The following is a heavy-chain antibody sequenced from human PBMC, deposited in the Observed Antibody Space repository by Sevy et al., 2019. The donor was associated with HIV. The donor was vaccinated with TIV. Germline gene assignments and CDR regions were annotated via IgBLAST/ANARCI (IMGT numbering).Heavy chain of an antibody. CDR2: TYYRSKWYN. V-gene: IGHV6-1*01. CDR1: GDSVSSNSAA. Sequence: KQSQTVSLTCAISGDSVSSNSAAWNWIRQSPSRGLEWLGRTYYRSKWYNDYAVSVKSRITINPDTSKNQFSLQLNSVTPEDTAVYYCARGGPSRRSPINFDYWGQGTLVTVSS. CDR3: ARGGPSRRSPINFDY. D-gene: IGHD1-20*01. J-gene: IGHJ4*02.